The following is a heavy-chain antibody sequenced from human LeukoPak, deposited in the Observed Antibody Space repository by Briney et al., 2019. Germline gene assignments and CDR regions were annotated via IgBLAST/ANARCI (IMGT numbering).Heavy chain of an antibody. J-gene: IGHJ4*02. CDR2: IYYSGST. V-gene: IGHV4-59*01. CDR3: ARHAASGYCDTSGYYPLLFDY. D-gene: IGHD3-22*01. CDR1: GGSISSYY. Sequence: SETLSLTCTVSGGSISSYYWSWIRQPPGKGLEWIGYIYYSGSTNYNPSLKGRVTISVDTSKNQFSLKLSSVTAADTAVYYCARHAASGYCDTSGYYPLLFDYWGQGTLVTVSS.